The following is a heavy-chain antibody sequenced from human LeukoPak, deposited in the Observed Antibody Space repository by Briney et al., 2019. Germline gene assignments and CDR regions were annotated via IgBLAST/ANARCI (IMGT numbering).Heavy chain of an antibody. CDR3: ARVYSSGWPAGSWFDP. Sequence: ASVKVSCKASGDTFISYGISWVRQTPGQGLEWMGWITADNGNTNYAQKLQGRVTMTTDTSTSTAYMELRSLRYDDTAVYYCARVYSSGWPAGSWFDPWGKGTLVTVSS. CDR1: GDTFISYG. V-gene: IGHV1-18*01. D-gene: IGHD6-19*01. J-gene: IGHJ5*02. CDR2: ITADNGNT.